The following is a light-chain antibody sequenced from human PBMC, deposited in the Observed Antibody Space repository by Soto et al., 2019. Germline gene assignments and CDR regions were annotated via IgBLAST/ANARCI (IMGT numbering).Light chain of an antibody. Sequence: IVLTQSPGTVSLSPGERAPLSCRASQSVSNNYLAWYQQKPGQAPRLLIYGVSTRAAGISDRFSGSRSGTEFTLTITSLESEDFAMYHCQPYSRAPLTFGGGTKVDIK. CDR2: GVS. CDR1: QSVSNNY. J-gene: IGKJ4*01. V-gene: IGKV3-20*01. CDR3: QPYSRAPLT.